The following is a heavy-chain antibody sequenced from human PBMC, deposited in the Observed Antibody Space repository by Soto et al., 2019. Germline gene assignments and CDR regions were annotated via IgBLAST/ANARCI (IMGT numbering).Heavy chain of an antibody. J-gene: IGHJ4*02. CDR1: GFTFSSYG. CDR3: AKDLHSYGPRANDYFDY. Sequence: PGGSLRLSCAASGFTFSSYGMHWVRQAPGKGLEWVAVISYDGSNKYYADSVKGRFTISRDNSKNTLYLQMNSLRAEDTAVYYCAKDLHSYGPRANDYFDYWGQGTLVTVSS. CDR2: ISYDGSNK. V-gene: IGHV3-30*18. D-gene: IGHD5-18*01.